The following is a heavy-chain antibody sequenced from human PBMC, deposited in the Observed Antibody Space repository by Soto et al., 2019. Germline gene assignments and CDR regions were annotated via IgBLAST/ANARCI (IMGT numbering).Heavy chain of an antibody. CDR3: ASLVNRGSDFDF. J-gene: IGHJ4*02. CDR1: GFIFSNNP. D-gene: IGHD5-12*01. Sequence: EVQLLESGGGLVQPGGSLRLPCAASGFIFSNNPMSWVRQAPGKGLEWVSTISTSGGTTYYADSVKGRFTISRDNSKNTLYLQMNSLRAEDTAVYYCASLVNRGSDFDFWGQGTLVTVSS. CDR2: ISTSGGTT. V-gene: IGHV3-23*01.